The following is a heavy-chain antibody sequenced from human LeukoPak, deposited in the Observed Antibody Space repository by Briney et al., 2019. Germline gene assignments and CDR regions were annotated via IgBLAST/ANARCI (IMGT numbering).Heavy chain of an antibody. CDR3: AKGDRGHCTGVKCYPFDY. V-gene: IGHV3-23*01. Sequence: GGSLRLSCAASGVTFRNYWMSWVRQAPGKRLEWVASITGTGGRGGIYYADSVKGRFTISRDNSKNTLFLQMSSLRAEDTAVYHCAKGDRGHCTGVKCYPFDYWGQGTVVTVSS. D-gene: IGHD2-8*02. CDR2: ITGTGGRGGI. J-gene: IGHJ4*02. CDR1: GVTFRNYW.